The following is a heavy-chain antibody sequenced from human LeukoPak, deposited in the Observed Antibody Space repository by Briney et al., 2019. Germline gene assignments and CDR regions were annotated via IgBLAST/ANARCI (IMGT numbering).Heavy chain of an antibody. CDR1: EFTVSNSY. J-gene: IGHJ4*02. Sequence: GGSLRLSCAASEFTVSNSYMSWVRQAPGKGLEWVSIIFSGGDTFYTYSVKGRFTISRDNSKNTVYLYMDGLRAEDTAVYYCAGLAAYNFDGGYFDYWGLGILVTVSS. CDR2: IFSGGDT. D-gene: IGHD1-1*01. V-gene: IGHV3-53*01. CDR3: AGLAAYNFDGGYFDY.